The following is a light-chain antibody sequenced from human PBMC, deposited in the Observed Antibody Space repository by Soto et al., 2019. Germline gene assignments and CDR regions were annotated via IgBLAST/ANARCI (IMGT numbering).Light chain of an antibody. CDR2: GAS. CDR3: QQYGSSFT. Sequence: ENVLTQSPGTLSLSPGERATLPCRASQSVSNNYLAWYQQKPGQAPRLLIYGASSRATGIPDRFSGSGSETDFTLTISRLEPEDFAVYYCQQYGSSFTFGPGTKVDIK. V-gene: IGKV3-20*01. J-gene: IGKJ3*01. CDR1: QSVSNNY.